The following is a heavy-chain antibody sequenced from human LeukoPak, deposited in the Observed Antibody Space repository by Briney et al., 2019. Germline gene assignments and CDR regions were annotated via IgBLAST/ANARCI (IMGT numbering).Heavy chain of an antibody. J-gene: IGHJ4*02. V-gene: IGHV3-43D*03. D-gene: IGHD6-19*01. CDR2: ISWDGEST. CDR3: ARDSHGSGWKDH. Sequence: GGSLRLSCAASGFIFEDYAMHWVRQTPGKGLEWVSPISWDGESTYYADSVRGRFTISRDNAKNSLYLQMNSLRDEDTAVYYCARDSHGSGWKDHWGQGTLVAVSS. CDR1: GFIFEDYA.